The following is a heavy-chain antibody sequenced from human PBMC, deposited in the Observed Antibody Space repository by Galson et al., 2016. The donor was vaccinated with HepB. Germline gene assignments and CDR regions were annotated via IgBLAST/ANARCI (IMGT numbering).Heavy chain of an antibody. Sequence: RQPPGKGLEWIGEINHSGSNTYYADSVKGRFTISRDNSKNTLYLQMSSLRAEDTAVYYCAKEGAGVGGDAFDIWGQGTMVTVSS. J-gene: IGHJ3*02. CDR3: AKEGAGVGGDAFDI. D-gene: IGHD2-15*01. CDR2: INHSGSNT. V-gene: IGHV3-23*01.